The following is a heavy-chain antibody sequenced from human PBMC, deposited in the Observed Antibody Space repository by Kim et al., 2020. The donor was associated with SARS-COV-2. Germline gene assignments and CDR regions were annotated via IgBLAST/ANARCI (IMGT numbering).Heavy chain of an antibody. J-gene: IGHJ4*02. CDR3: TRGPRSGSYAY. Sequence: GGSLRLSCTTSGFTFGDYAMSWFRQAPGKGLEWVGSIRSRGYGGTIEYAASVRGRVAISRDDSKSIAYLQMNSLKIEDTALYYCTRGPRSGSYAYWGQG. CDR1: GFTFGDYA. CDR2: IRSRGYGGTI. V-gene: IGHV3-49*03. D-gene: IGHD1-26*01.